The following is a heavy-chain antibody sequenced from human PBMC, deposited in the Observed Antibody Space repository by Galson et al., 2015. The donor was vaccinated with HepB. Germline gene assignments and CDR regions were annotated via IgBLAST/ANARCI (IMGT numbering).Heavy chain of an antibody. CDR2: ISYDGSNK. CDR3: AKEGARSDGWGYSYYYYYMDV. CDR1: GFTFSSYG. V-gene: IGHV3-30*18. J-gene: IGHJ6*03. D-gene: IGHD3-10*01. Sequence: SLRLSCAASGFTFSSYGMHWVRQAPGKGLEWVAVISYDGSNKYYADSVKGRFTISRDNSKNTLYLQMNSLRAEDTAVYYCAKEGARSDGWGYSYYYYYMDVWGKGTTVTVSS.